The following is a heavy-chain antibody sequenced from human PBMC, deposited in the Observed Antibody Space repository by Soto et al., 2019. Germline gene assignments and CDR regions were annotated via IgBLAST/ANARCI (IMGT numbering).Heavy chain of an antibody. CDR1: GFTFSTYD. CDR3: ARDRCDAGRCYSYY. J-gene: IGHJ4*02. Sequence: EVQLVESGGGLVQPGGSLSLSCAASGFTFSTYDFHWVRQAPGKGLEWLSAIGPKFDTYYARSVAGRFTMSRDNARNSFFLHMDSLRAEDTALYYCARDRCDAGRCYSYYWGQGTLVTVSS. CDR2: IGPKFDT. V-gene: IGHV3-13*01. D-gene: IGHD6-13*01.